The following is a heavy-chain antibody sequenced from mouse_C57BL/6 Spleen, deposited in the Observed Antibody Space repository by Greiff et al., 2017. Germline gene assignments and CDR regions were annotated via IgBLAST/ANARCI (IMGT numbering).Heavy chain of an antibody. D-gene: IGHD2-4*01. Sequence: VMLVESGAELVKPGASVKLSCKASGYTFTEYTIHWVKQRSGQGLEWIGWFYPGSGRIKYNEKFKDKATLTADKSSSTVYMELSRLTSEDSAVYFCARHGDYDGRGNWYFDVWGTGTTVTVSS. J-gene: IGHJ1*03. V-gene: IGHV1-62-2*01. CDR1: GYTFTEYT. CDR2: FYPGSGRI. CDR3: ARHGDYDGRGNWYFDV.